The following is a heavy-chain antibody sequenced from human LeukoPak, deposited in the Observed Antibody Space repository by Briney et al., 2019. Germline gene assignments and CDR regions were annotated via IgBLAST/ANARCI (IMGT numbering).Heavy chain of an antibody. D-gene: IGHD5-24*01. J-gene: IGHJ4*02. CDR1: GYTFTTYA. CDR2: INPNTGNP. CDR3: ARDASTIRFDY. V-gene: IGHV7-4-1*02. Sequence: ASVKVSCKASGYTFTTYAMNWVRQAPGQGPEWMGWINPNTGNPTYAQGFTGRFVFSLDTSVNTAYLQISGLKADDSAVYYCARDASTIRFDYWGQGTLVTVSS.